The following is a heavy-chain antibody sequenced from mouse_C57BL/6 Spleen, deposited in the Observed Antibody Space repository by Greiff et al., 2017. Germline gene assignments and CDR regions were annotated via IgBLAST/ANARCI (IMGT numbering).Heavy chain of an antibody. CDR1: GYTFTDYY. Sequence: EVQLQESGPELVKPGASVKISCKASGYTFTDYYMDWVKQRPGKGLEWIGDINPNNGGTNYNKKFKGKATLTVDKSSSTAYMELRSLTSEDPAVYYCARRYYSWYFDVWGTGTTVTVSS. V-gene: IGHV1-18*01. CDR3: ARRYYSWYFDV. D-gene: IGHD1-1*01. J-gene: IGHJ1*03. CDR2: INPNNGGT.